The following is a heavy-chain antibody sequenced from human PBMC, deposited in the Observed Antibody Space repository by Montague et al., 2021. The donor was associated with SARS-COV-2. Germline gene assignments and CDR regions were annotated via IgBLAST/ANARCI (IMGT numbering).Heavy chain of an antibody. J-gene: IGHJ3*02. CDR2: IYYSGST. CDR1: GGSISSGGYY. D-gene: IGHD3-22*01. Sequence: TLSLICTVSGGSISSGGYYWSWIRQHPGKGLEWIGYIYYSGSTYYNPSLKSRVTISVDTSKNQFSLKLSSVTAAGTAVYYCARARITMIVVVNAFDIWGQGTMVTVSS. CDR3: ARARITMIVVVNAFDI. V-gene: IGHV4-31*03.